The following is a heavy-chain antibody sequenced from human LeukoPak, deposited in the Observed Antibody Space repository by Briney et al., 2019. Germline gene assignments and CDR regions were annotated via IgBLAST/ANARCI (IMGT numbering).Heavy chain of an antibody. J-gene: IGHJ4*02. V-gene: IGHV4-31*03. D-gene: IGHD3-9*01. CDR2: IYYSGST. Sequence: SETLYLTCTVSGGPISRRGYYWSWIRQHPGKGPEWIGYIYYSGSTYYNPSLKSRVTISVDTSKNQFSLKLSSVTAADTAVYYCASFSGGRYFDWFRPGYWGQGTLVTVSS. CDR1: GGPISRRGYY. CDR3: ASFSGGRYFDWFRPGY.